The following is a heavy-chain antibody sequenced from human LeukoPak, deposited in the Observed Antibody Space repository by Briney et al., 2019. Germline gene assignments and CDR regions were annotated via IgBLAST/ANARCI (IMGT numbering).Heavy chain of an antibody. CDR3: ARERGRGVVVPAAIVY. J-gene: IGHJ4*02. CDR1: GYTFTSYY. D-gene: IGHD2-2*02. V-gene: IGHV1-46*01. Sequence: GASVKVSCKASGYTFTSYYMHWVRQAPGQGLEWMGIINPSGGSTSYAQKFQGRVTMTRDTSTSTVYMELSSLRSEDTAVYYCARERGRGVVVPAAIVYWGQGTLVTVSS. CDR2: INPSGGST.